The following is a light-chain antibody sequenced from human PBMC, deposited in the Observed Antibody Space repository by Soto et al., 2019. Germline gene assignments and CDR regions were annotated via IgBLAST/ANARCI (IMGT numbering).Light chain of an antibody. CDR3: QKYSSVPV. J-gene: IGKJ3*01. Sequence: DIQMTQSPTSLSASVGDRVTITCRASQGIRKFVAWYQQKPGKAPKLLIYAASPLQSGVPSRFSGSGSGTDFTLTINSLQPEDVATYSCQKYSSVPVFGPGTKVEIK. CDR1: QGIRKF. V-gene: IGKV1-27*01. CDR2: AAS.